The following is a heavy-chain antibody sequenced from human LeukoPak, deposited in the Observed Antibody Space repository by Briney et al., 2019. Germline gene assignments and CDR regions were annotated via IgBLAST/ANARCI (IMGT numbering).Heavy chain of an antibody. CDR2: IWYDGSNK. J-gene: IGHJ4*02. Sequence: GGSLRLSCAASGFTFSSYGMHWVRQAPGKGLEWVAVIWYDGSNKYYADSMKGRFTISRDNSKNTLYLQMNSLRAEDTAVYYCAKPYYYGSGTHDREFDYWGQGTLVTVSS. CDR3: AKPYYYGSGTHDREFDY. D-gene: IGHD3-10*01. CDR1: GFTFSSYG. V-gene: IGHV3-33*06.